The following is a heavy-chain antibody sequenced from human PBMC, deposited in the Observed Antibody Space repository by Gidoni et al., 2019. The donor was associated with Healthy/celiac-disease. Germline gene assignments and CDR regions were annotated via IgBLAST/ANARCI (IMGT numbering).Heavy chain of an antibody. J-gene: IGHJ6*02. CDR2: ISGSGGST. CDR3: ASRSTSRRAEHYYYYYGMDV. D-gene: IGHD2-2*01. V-gene: IGHV3-23*01. CDR1: GFPFRTHA. Sequence: EVQLLESGGGLVQPGGSLRLSCAASGFPFRTHAMSWVCQAPGKGLEWVAAISGSGGSTYYADSVKGRFTISRDNSKNTLYLQMNSLRAEDTAVYYCASRSTSRRAEHYYYYYGMDVWGQGTTVTVSS.